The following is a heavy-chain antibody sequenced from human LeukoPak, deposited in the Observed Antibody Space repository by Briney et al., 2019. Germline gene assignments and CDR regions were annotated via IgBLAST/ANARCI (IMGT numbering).Heavy chain of an antibody. CDR1: GGSFSGYY. CDR3: ARLLPMVRGVVYYYYGMDV. D-gene: IGHD3-10*01. CDR2: INDSGST. V-gene: IGHV4-34*01. J-gene: IGHJ6*02. Sequence: SETLSLTCAVYGGSFSGYYWSWIRQPPGKGLEWIGEINDSGSTNYNPSLKSRVTISVDTSKNQFSLKLSSVTAADTAVYYCARLLPMVRGVVYYYYGMDVWGQGTTVTVSS.